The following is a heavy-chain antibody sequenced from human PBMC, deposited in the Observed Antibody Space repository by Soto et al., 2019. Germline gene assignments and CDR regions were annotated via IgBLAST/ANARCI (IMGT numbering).Heavy chain of an antibody. D-gene: IGHD6-13*01. J-gene: IGHJ5*02. CDR3: AGAAPLAAAGRGSWFDP. CDR1: GGSISSSSYY. CDR2: IYYSGST. Sequence: SETLSLTCTVSGGSISSSSYYWGWIRQPPGKGLEWIGSIYYSGSTYYNPSLKSRVTISVDTSKNQFSLKVSSVTAADTAIYFFAGAAPLAAAGRGSWFDPWGQGTLVTVSS. V-gene: IGHV4-39*01.